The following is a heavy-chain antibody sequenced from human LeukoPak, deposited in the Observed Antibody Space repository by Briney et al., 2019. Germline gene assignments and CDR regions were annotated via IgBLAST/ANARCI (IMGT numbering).Heavy chain of an antibody. V-gene: IGHV3-74*01. CDR2: INTDGSST. Sequence: PGGSLRLSCAASGFTFSSYWMHWVRQAPGKGLVWVSRINTDGSSTSYADSVKGRFTISRDNAKNTLYLQMNSLRAEDTAVYYCARDTQSYEDFWSGYSLPYYYYYYMDVWGKGTTVTVSS. CDR3: ARDTQSYEDFWSGYSLPYYYYYYMDV. J-gene: IGHJ6*03. D-gene: IGHD3-3*01. CDR1: GFTFSSYW.